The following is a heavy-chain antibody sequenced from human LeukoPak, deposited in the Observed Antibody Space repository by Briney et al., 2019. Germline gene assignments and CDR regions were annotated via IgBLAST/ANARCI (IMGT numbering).Heavy chain of an antibody. Sequence: ASVKVSCKASGYTFTGYYMHWVRQAPGQGLEWMGWINPNSGNTNYAQKLQGRVTMTTDTSTSTAYMELRSLRSDDTAVYYCARDPNPVAGVNFDYWGQGSLVTVSS. D-gene: IGHD3-16*01. J-gene: IGHJ4*02. CDR1: GYTFTGYY. V-gene: IGHV1-18*04. CDR3: ARDPNPVAGVNFDY. CDR2: INPNSGNT.